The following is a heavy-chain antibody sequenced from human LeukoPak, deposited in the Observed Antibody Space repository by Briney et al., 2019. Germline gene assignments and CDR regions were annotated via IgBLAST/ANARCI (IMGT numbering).Heavy chain of an antibody. CDR2: ISSSGSTI. J-gene: IGHJ4*02. Sequence: GGSLRLSCAASGFTFSSYEMNWVRQAPGKGLEWVSYISSSGSTIYYADSVKGRFTISRDNAKNSLYLQMNSLRAEDTATYYCVRDLVWDTGRVDYWGQGTLVTVSS. V-gene: IGHV3-48*03. CDR3: VRDLVWDTGRVDY. CDR1: GFTFSSYE. D-gene: IGHD3/OR15-3a*01.